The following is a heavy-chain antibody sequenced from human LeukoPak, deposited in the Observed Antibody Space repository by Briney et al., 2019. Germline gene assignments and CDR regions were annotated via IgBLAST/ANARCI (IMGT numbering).Heavy chain of an antibody. J-gene: IGHJ4*02. V-gene: IGHV3-53*01. D-gene: IGHD4-23*01. CDR3: ARRLTVAHFDY. Sequence: GGSLRLSCAASGFTVSSNYMSWVRQAPGKGLEWVSVIYSGGSTYYADSVKGRFTISRDNSKSTLYLQMNSLRAEDTAVYYCARRLTVAHFDYWGQGTLVTVSS. CDR1: GFTVSSNY. CDR2: IYSGGST.